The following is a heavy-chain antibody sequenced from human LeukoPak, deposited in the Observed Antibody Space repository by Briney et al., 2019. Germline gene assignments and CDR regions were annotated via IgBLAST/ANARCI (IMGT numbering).Heavy chain of an antibody. D-gene: IGHD3-16*01. CDR2: ISGSGGST. J-gene: IGHJ6*02. V-gene: IGHV3-23*01. CDR1: GFTFSSYA. CDR3: ANLIRYYYYGIDV. Sequence: GGSLRLSCAASGFTFSSYAMSWVRQAPGKGLEWVSAISGSGGSTYYADSVKGRFTISRDNSKNTLYLQMNSLRAEDTAVYYCANLIRYYYYGIDVWGQGTTVTVSS.